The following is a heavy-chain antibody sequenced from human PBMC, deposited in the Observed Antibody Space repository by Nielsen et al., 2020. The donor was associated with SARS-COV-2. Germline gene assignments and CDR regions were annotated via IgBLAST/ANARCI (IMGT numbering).Heavy chain of an antibody. CDR2: INHSGST. J-gene: IGHJ4*02. V-gene: IGHV4-34*01. D-gene: IGHD5-18*01. Sequence: SQTPSLTRAVYGGSFSGYYWSWIRQPPGKGLEWIGEINHSGSTNYNPSLKSRVTISVDTSKNQFSLKLSSVTAADTAVYFCARGGYSYGYWGQGTLVTVSS. CDR3: ARGGYSYGY. CDR1: GGSFSGYY.